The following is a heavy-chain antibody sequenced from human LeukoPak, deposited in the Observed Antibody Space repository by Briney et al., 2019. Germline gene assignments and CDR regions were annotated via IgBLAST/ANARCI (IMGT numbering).Heavy chain of an antibody. D-gene: IGHD3-9*01. Sequence: SETLSLTCAVYGGSFSGYYWSWIRQPPGKGLEWIGEINHSGSTNYNPSLKSRVTISVDTSKNQFSLKLSSVTAADTAVYYCARGTLMRYFDWLSDEDSALDYWGQGTLVTVSS. CDR3: ARGTLMRYFDWLSDEDSALDY. J-gene: IGHJ4*02. CDR1: GGSFSGYY. CDR2: INHSGST. V-gene: IGHV4-34*01.